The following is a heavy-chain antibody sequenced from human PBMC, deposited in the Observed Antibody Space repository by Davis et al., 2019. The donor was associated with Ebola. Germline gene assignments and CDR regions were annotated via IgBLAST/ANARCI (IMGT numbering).Heavy chain of an antibody. V-gene: IGHV3-30*04. CDR1: GFTSSSYA. CDR2: ISYDGSNK. Sequence: GGSLRLSCAASGFTSSSYAMHWVRQAPGKGLEWVAVISYDGSNKYYADSVKGRFTISRDNSKNTLYLQMNSLRAEDTAVYYCAREGEVSDASFDYWGQGTLVTVSS. D-gene: IGHD1-14*01. CDR3: AREGEVSDASFDY. J-gene: IGHJ4*02.